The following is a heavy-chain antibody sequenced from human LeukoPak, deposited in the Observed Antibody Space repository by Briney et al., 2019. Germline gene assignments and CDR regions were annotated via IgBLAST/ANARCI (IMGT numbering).Heavy chain of an antibody. CDR3: ARNQGVVAWRAYMDV. D-gene: IGHD3-3*01. Sequence: PSETLSLTCTVSGGSISSYYWSWIRQPPGKGLEWIGYIYYSGGTNYNPSPKSRVTISVDTSKNQFSLKLSSVTAADTAVYYCARNQGVVAWRAYMDVWGKGSTVTVSS. CDR1: GGSISSYY. CDR2: IYYSGGT. V-gene: IGHV4-59*01. J-gene: IGHJ6*03.